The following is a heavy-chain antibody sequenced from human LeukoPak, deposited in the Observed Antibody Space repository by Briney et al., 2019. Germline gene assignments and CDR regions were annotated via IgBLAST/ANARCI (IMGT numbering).Heavy chain of an antibody. D-gene: IGHD6-19*01. V-gene: IGHV4-39*01. CDR1: GGSISSSSYY. CDR2: IYYSGGT. J-gene: IGHJ4*02. Sequence: SETLTLTCTVSGGSISSSSYYWGWLRQPPGKGLEWIGSIYYSGGTYYNPSLRSRVTISVDTSKNQFSLKLSSVTAADTAVYYCARVVAGMYYFDYWGQGTLVTVSS. CDR3: ARVVAGMYYFDY.